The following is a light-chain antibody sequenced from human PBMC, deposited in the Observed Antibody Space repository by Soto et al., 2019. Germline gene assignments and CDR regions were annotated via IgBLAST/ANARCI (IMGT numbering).Light chain of an antibody. V-gene: IGKV3-11*02. CDR1: QSVSNY. CDR3: QQRSNWPGT. CDR2: DAS. Sequence: ETVLTQSPATLSMSPGERANLSCRASQSVSNYLAWYQQKPGQAPRLLIYDASNRATGIPARFSGSRSGRDFTLTIISLEPEDFAVYYCQQRSNWPGTFGQGTKLEIK. J-gene: IGKJ2*01.